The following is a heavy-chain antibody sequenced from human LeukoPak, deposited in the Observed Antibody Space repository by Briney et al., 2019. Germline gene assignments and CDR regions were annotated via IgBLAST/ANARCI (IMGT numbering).Heavy chain of an antibody. D-gene: IGHD4-17*01. CDR2: ISGDGVAT. J-gene: IGHJ6*02. Sequence: GGSLRLSCVGSGFTFDDVAMHWVRQAPGRGLEWVSLISGDGVATYYGASLKGRFTISRDNSKNSLYLQMNSLRVEDTALYYCAKGNGDFSHFYNGMDVWGRGTTVTVS. V-gene: IGHV3-43*02. CDR1: GFTFDDVA. CDR3: AKGNGDFSHFYNGMDV.